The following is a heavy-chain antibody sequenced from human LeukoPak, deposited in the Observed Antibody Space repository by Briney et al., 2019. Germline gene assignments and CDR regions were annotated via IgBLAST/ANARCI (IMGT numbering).Heavy chain of an antibody. D-gene: IGHD3-3*01. CDR2: INSDGSST. CDR1: GFTFSSYW. CDR3: ARDLFGDFWSGYYANWFDP. J-gene: IGHJ5*02. V-gene: IGHV3-74*01. Sequence: GGSLRLSCAASGFTFSSYWTHWVRQAPGKGLVWVSRINSDGSSTSYADSVKGRFTISRDNAKNTLYLQMNSLRAEDTAVYYCARDLFGDFWSGYYANWFDPWGQGTLVTASS.